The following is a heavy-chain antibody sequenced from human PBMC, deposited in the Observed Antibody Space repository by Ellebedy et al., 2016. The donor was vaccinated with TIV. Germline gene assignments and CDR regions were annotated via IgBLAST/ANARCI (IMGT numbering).Heavy chain of an antibody. CDR1: GFSFNSYW. V-gene: IGHV3-7*01. CDR3: ATDGSYGDYRSPAHAFVM. Sequence: GGSLRLSCVGSGFSFNSYWMTWVRQAPGKGLEWVANINQDGSDTYYVDSVRGRFTIARDNAKNSLYLQMNSLRAEDTSVYYCATDGSYGDYRSPAHAFVMWGQGTMVSVSS. D-gene: IGHD4-17*01. CDR2: INQDGSDT. J-gene: IGHJ3*02.